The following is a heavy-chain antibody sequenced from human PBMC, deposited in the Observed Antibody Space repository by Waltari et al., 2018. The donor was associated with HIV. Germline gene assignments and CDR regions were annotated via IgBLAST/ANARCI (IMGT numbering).Heavy chain of an antibody. D-gene: IGHD3-16*01. J-gene: IGHJ4*02. CDR2: ISRDSRYI. CDR3: VRGGEGTYGDY. CDR1: GFSFSYYS. Sequence: DVQLVESGGGLVKHGGSLRLACAGSGFSFSYYSMNWVRQAPGKGLEWVSSISRDSRYIYYADSVKGRFTISRDNARNSLFLQMNSLRADDTAVYYCVRGGEGTYGDYWGQGTLVTVSS. V-gene: IGHV3-21*01.